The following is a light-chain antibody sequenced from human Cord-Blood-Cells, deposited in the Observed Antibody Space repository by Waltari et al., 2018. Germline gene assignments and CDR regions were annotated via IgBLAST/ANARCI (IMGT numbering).Light chain of an antibody. Sequence: EIVLTQSPATLSLSPGERATPSSRASQSVSSSLAWYHQKPGPAPGLLIYDASNRATGIPARFSGSGSGTDFTLTISSLEPEDFAVYYCQQRSNWPPALTFGGWTKVEIK. CDR2: DAS. V-gene: IGKV3-11*01. CDR1: QSVSSS. CDR3: QQRSNWPPALT. J-gene: IGKJ4*01.